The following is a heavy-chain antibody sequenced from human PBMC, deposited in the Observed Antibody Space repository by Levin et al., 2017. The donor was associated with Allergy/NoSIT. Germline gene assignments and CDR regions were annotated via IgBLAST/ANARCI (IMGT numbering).Heavy chain of an antibody. CDR1: GGSISSSSYY. CDR2: IYYSGST. CDR3: VRETTVTGIDY. D-gene: IGHD4-17*01. J-gene: IGHJ4*02. Sequence: SQTLSLTCTVSGGSISSSSYYWGWIRQPPGKGLEWIGSIYYSGSTYYNPSLKSRVTISVDTSKNQFSLKLSSVTAADTAVYYCVRETTVTGIDYWGQGTLVTVSS. V-gene: IGHV4-39*07.